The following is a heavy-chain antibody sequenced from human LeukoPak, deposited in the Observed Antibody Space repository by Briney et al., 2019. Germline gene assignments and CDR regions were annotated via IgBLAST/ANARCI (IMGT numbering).Heavy chain of an antibody. CDR2: IYPGDSET. J-gene: IGHJ4*02. Sequence: ESLKISCKGSGFTFTSYWIGWVRQMPGKGLEWMGIIYPGDSETRYSPSFQGQVTISADKSITTAYLQWSSLKASDTAMYYCARCFSGGSCYFDCWGQGTLVTVSP. V-gene: IGHV5-51*01. CDR3: ARCFSGGSCYFDC. CDR1: GFTFTSYW. D-gene: IGHD2-15*01.